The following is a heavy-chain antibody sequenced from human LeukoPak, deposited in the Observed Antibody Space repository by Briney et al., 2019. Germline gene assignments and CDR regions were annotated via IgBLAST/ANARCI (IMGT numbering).Heavy chain of an antibody. CDR3: ARNPYSSSWYGLFDY. J-gene: IGHJ4*02. CDR2: IYYSGST. V-gene: IGHV4-39*07. CDR1: GGSISSSSYY. D-gene: IGHD6-13*01. Sequence: RPSETLSLTCTVSGGSISSSSYYWGWIRQPPGKGLEWIGSIYYSGSTNYNPSLKSRVTISVDTSKNQFSLKLSSVTAADTAVYYCARNPYSSSWYGLFDYWGQGTLVTVSS.